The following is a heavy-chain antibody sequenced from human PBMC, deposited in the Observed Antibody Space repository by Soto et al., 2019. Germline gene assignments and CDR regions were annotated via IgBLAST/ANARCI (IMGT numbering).Heavy chain of an antibody. CDR1: GGSFSGYY. V-gene: IGHV4-34*01. Sequence: DTLSLTCAVYGGSFSGYYWSWIRQPPGKGLEWIGEINHSGSTNYNPSLKSRVTISVDTSKNQFSLRLSSVTAVDTAVYYCARTYCSGGSCYLYFDYWGQGTLVTVSS. CDR2: INHSGST. D-gene: IGHD2-15*01. CDR3: ARTYCSGGSCYLYFDY. J-gene: IGHJ4*02.